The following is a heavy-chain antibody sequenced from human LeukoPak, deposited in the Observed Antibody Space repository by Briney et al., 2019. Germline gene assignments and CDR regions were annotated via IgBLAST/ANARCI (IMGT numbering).Heavy chain of an antibody. CDR1: GFTFSSYG. Sequence: GGSLRLSCAASGFTFSSYGMHWVRQAPGKGLEWVAVIWYDGSKKYYADSVKGRFTISRDNSKNTLYLEMNSLRAEDTAVYYCARDRGSYDFWSGYLYWGQGTQVTVSS. D-gene: IGHD3-3*01. CDR2: IWYDGSKK. CDR3: ARDRGSYDFWSGYLY. J-gene: IGHJ4*02. V-gene: IGHV3-33*01.